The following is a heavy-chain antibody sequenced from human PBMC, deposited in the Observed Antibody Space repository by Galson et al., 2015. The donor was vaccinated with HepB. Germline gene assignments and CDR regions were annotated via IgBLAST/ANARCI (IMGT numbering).Heavy chain of an antibody. CDR1: GFTLSNAW. Sequence: SLRLWCADSGFTLSNAWLNALRQAPGKGLEWVGRITSKTDGGTTDYAALVTGSYTISRDDSKNTLNLQMNSLKTEDTAVYYCTTGSLYGDSTGWYFDLWGRGTLVTVSS. D-gene: IGHD4-17*01. CDR3: TTGSLYGDSTGWYFDL. CDR2: ITSKTDGGTT. V-gene: IGHV3-15*07. J-gene: IGHJ2*01.